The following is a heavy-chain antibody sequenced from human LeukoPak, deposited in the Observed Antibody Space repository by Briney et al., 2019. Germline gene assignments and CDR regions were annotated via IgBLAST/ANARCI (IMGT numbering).Heavy chain of an antibody. D-gene: IGHD6-13*01. CDR2: ISGSGGST. CDR1: GFIFSTYA. Sequence: PGGSPRLSCATSGFIFSTYALSWVRQAPGKGLEWASSISGSGGSTYHADSVKGRFTISRDSSKNTLYLQMNSLRAEDTAIYYCARVIRAAPGKGYFDYWGQGTLVTVSS. J-gene: IGHJ4*02. V-gene: IGHV3-23*01. CDR3: ARVIRAAPGKGYFDY.